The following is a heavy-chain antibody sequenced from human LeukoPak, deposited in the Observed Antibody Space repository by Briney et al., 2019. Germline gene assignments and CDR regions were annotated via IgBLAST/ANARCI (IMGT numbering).Heavy chain of an antibody. J-gene: IGHJ4*02. Sequence: GESLKIPCKGSGYSFTSYWIGWVRQMPGKGLEWMGIIYPGDSDTRYSPSFQGQVTISADKSISTAYLQWSSLKASDTAMYYCARLYYYDSSGYYYFDYWGQGTLVTVSS. CDR1: GYSFTSYW. V-gene: IGHV5-51*01. D-gene: IGHD3-22*01. CDR2: IYPGDSDT. CDR3: ARLYYYDSSGYYYFDY.